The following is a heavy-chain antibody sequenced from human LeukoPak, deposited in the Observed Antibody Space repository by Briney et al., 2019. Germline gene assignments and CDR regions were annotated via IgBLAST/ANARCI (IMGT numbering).Heavy chain of an antibody. CDR2: IYYSGST. Sequence: SQTLSLTCTVSGGSISSGGYYWSWIRQHPGKGLEWIGYIYYSGSTYYNPSLKSRVTISVDTSKNQFSLKLSSVTAADTAVYYCARVVVVVPAAPHMDVWGKGTTVTVSS. J-gene: IGHJ6*03. V-gene: IGHV4-31*03. CDR1: GGSISSGGYY. CDR3: ARVVVVVPAAPHMDV. D-gene: IGHD2-2*01.